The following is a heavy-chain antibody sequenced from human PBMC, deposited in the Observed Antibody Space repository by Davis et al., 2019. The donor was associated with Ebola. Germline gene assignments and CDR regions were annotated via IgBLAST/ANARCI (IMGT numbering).Heavy chain of an antibody. CDR2: INAGNGNI. V-gene: IGHV1-3*01. CDR1: GYTFIDFD. D-gene: IGHD3-9*01. J-gene: IGHJ4*02. CDR3: ARDTGIRYVSLGY. Sequence: AASVQVSCKASGYTFIDFDLHWVRRAPGQRLEWMGWINAGNGNIRYSQNFQGRITITRDTSASTAYMELSSLRSEDTAVYYCARDTGIRYVSLGYWGQGTQVTVSS.